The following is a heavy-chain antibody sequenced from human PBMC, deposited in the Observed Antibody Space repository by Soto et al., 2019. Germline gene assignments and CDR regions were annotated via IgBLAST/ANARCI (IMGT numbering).Heavy chain of an antibody. CDR3: AKDGAPFIVATTDRTYYYYYMDV. J-gene: IGHJ6*03. V-gene: IGHV3-9*01. Sequence: EVQLVESGGGLVQPGRSLRLSCAASGFTFDDYAMHWVRQAPGKGLEWVSGISWNGGSIGYADSVKGRFTISRDNAKNSLYLQMNSLRAEDTALYYCAKDGAPFIVATTDRTYYYYYMDVWGKGTTVTVSS. CDR2: ISWNGGSI. CDR1: GFTFDDYA. D-gene: IGHD5-12*01.